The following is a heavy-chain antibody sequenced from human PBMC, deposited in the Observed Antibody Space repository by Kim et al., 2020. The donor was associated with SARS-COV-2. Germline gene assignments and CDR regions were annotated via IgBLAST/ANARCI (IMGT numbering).Heavy chain of an antibody. CDR3: ARSQELEPHAFDI. Sequence: YNPSLKSRVTISVDTSKNQFSLKLSSVTAADTAVYYCARSQELEPHAFDIWGQGTMVTVSS. J-gene: IGHJ3*02. V-gene: IGHV4-31*02. D-gene: IGHD1-1*01.